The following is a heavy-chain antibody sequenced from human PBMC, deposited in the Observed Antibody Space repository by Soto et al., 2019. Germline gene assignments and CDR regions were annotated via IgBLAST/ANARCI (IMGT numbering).Heavy chain of an antibody. J-gene: IGHJ4*02. Sequence: VQLVESGGGLVQPGGSLRLSCTASGLTFSSYWMTWVRQAPGKGLNWVANINEDGSAKYYVDSVKGRFTISRDNAENSLYLQMNSLRVEDAAVYYGASGGPVDYCGQGTLVTVSS. CDR2: INEDGSAK. CDR3: ASGGPVDY. D-gene: IGHD3-16*01. CDR1: GLTFSSYW. V-gene: IGHV3-7*01.